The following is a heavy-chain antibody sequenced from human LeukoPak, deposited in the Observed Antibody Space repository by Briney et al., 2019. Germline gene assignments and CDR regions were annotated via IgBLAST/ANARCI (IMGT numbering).Heavy chain of an antibody. CDR3: VRHPYGVLDY. Sequence: PGGSLRLSCAASGFTFSSYAMSWVRQAPGKGLEWAANIKPDGSEKYYVDSVEGRFTISRDNAKNSLYLQMNSLRAEDTAVYYCVRHPYGVLDYWGQGTLVTVSS. V-gene: IGHV3-7*01. D-gene: IGHD4-17*01. CDR2: IKPDGSEK. J-gene: IGHJ4*02. CDR1: GFTFSSYA.